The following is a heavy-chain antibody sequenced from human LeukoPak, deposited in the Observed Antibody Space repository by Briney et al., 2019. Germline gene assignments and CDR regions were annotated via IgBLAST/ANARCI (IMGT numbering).Heavy chain of an antibody. V-gene: IGHV3-23*01. D-gene: IGHD5-12*01. CDR3: AKDRVAHFFYWYFDL. J-gene: IGHJ2*01. CDR2: ISGSGGST. CDR1: GFTFSSYA. Sequence: GGSLRLSCAASGFTFSSYAVSWVRQAPGKGLEWVSGISGSGGSTLYADSVKGRFTISRDNSKKTVYLQMNSLRAEDTAVYYCAKDRVAHFFYWYFDLWGRGTLVTVSS.